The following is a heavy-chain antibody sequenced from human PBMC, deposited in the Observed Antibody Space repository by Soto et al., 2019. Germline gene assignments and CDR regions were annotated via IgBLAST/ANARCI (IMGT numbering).Heavy chain of an antibody. CDR2: ISGSGGST. V-gene: IGHV3-23*01. J-gene: IGHJ4*02. CDR1: GFAFSTCA. D-gene: IGHD6-13*01. CDR3: AKTPVTHAAAGRGGGGYFDY. Sequence: EVQLLESGGGLVQPGGSLRFSCAASGFAFSTCAMAWVRQAPGKGLEWVSIISGSGGSTSYADSVKGRFTISRDNSKNTLYQQMNSLGAEDWAVYYCAKTPVTHAAAGRGGGGYFDYWGQGTLVTVSS.